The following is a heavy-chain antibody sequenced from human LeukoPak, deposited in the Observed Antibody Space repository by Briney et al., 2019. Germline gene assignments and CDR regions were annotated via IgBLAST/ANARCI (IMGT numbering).Heavy chain of an antibody. CDR2: IYHSGST. D-gene: IGHD5/OR15-5a*01. J-gene: IGHJ4*02. CDR1: GGSISSGSHY. CDR3: ARGAQTGTRSTYFDY. V-gene: IGHV4-30-2*01. Sequence: SQTLSLTCTVSGGSISSGSHYWSWIRQPPGKGLEWIGYIYHSGSTYYNPSLKSRVTISVDRSKNQFSLKLSSVTAADTAVYYCARGAQTGTRSTYFDYWGQGTLVTVSS.